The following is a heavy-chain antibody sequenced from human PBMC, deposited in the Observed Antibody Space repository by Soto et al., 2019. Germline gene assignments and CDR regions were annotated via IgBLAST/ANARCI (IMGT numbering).Heavy chain of an antibody. D-gene: IGHD2-15*01. V-gene: IGHV1-18*01. Sequence: QVQLVQSGIEVKNPGASVKVSCKASGYAFTSFGISWVRQAPGQGLEWMGWTVANNGYTKYAQNLQGRVTLITDRSTSTAYMELRSVMYDDTAVYYCARCSGGTCYASYAFDIWGQGTMVTVSS. J-gene: IGHJ3*02. CDR1: GYAFTSFG. CDR2: TVANNGYT. CDR3: ARCSGGTCYASYAFDI.